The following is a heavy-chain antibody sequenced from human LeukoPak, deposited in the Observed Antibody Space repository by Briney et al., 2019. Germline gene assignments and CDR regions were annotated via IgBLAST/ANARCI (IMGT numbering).Heavy chain of an antibody. CDR2: INSDGSST. Sequence: ESLTLTCAASGCTFSSYWMHWIRHPPGKGLVWVSRINSDGSSTSYADPVEGRFTISRDNAKNTLYLQMTSLRAEDTAVYYCARAREYYYDSRGDAFDIWGERTMVTVSS. D-gene: IGHD3-22*01. CDR3: ARAREYYYDSRGDAFDI. J-gene: IGHJ3*02. V-gene: IGHV3-74*01. CDR1: GCTFSSYW.